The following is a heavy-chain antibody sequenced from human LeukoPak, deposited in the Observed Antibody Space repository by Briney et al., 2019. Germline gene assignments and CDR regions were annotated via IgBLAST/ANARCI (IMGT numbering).Heavy chain of an antibody. CDR2: ISYDGSNK. Sequence: GGSLRLSCAASGFTFRSYDMHWVRQAPGEGLQWVAVISYDGSNKYHTDSVKGRFTISRDNSKNTLYLQMNSLRAEDTAVYYCAKDSEIAAAGSYWYFDLWGRGTLVTVSS. CDR1: GFTFRSYD. V-gene: IGHV3-30*18. CDR3: AKDSEIAAAGSYWYFDL. J-gene: IGHJ2*01. D-gene: IGHD6-13*01.